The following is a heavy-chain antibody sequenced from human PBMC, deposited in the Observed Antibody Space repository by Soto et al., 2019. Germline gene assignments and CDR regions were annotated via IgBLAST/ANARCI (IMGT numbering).Heavy chain of an antibody. V-gene: IGHV3-30*03. D-gene: IGHD2-21*02. CDR3: ARDSLVFCGGDCMGCDY. CDR2: ISYDGSNK. Sequence: GGSLRLSCAASGFTFSSYGMHWVRQAPGKGLEWVAVISYDGSNKYYADPVKGRFSVSRDDSISTVYLQMNSLRAEDTALYYCARDSLVFCGGDCMGCDYWGQGTQVTVSS. CDR1: GFTFSSYG. J-gene: IGHJ4*02.